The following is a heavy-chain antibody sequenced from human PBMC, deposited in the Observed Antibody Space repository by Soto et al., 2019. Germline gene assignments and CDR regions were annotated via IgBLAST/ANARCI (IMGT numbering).Heavy chain of an antibody. J-gene: IGHJ3*02. D-gene: IGHD2-15*01. CDR3: VRVGYCSGGICYNAFDI. V-gene: IGHV3-23*01. CDR2: ISGSGSST. CDR1: GFTFTNYA. Sequence: AGGSLRLSCVASGFTFTNYAMGWVRQAPGKGLEWVLSISGSGSSTYYADSVKGRFTISRDNSKKMLYLQMTSLRAEDTAVYYCVRVGYCSGGICYNAFDIWGQGTMVT.